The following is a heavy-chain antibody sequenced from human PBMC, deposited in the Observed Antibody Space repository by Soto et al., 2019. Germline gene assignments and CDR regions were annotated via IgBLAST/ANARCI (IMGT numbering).Heavy chain of an antibody. D-gene: IGHD5-12*01. V-gene: IGHV1-18*01. J-gene: IGHJ6*02. Sequence: QVQLVQSGAEVKKPGASVKVSCKASGYTFTRSGISWVRQAPGQGLEWMGWISTYNGDTNDAQTCQGSDTMTTDTTTRTAYMQRRSLRSDDTAVYYCAREGVAPYYYYGMDVWGQGTPVTVSS. CDR2: ISTYNGDT. CDR3: AREGVAPYYYYGMDV. CDR1: GYTFTRSG.